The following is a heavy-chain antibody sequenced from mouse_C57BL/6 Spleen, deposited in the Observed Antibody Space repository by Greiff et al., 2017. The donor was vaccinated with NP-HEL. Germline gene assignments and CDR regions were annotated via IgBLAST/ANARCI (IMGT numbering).Heavy chain of an antibody. V-gene: IGHV1-26*01. CDR3: AGQLRLPLFAY. Sequence: VQLQQSGPELVKPGASVKISCKASGYTFTDYYMNWVKQSHGKSLEWIGDINPNNGGTSYNQKFKGKATLTVDKSSSTAYMELRSLTSEDSAVYYCAGQLRLPLFAYWGQGTLVTVSA. J-gene: IGHJ3*01. CDR2: INPNNGGT. CDR1: GYTFTDYY. D-gene: IGHD3-2*02.